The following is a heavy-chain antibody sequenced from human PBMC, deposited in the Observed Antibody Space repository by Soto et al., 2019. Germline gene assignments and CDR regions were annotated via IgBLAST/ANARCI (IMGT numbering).Heavy chain of an antibody. V-gene: IGHV3-30*03. J-gene: IGHJ4*02. Sequence: QVLWVESGGGVVQPGESLRLSCAASGFDFSSFAMQWVRQAPGKGLEWVTTISYDGSNEYYGDSVKGRFTISRDNSKNTLHLQMNSLRTDDTGIYDCASVLDYWGEGTLVTVSS. CDR2: ISYDGSNE. CDR3: ASVLDY. CDR1: GFDFSSFA.